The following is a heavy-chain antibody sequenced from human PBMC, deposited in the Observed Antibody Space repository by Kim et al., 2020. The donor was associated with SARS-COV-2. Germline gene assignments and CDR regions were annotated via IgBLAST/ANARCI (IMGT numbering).Heavy chain of an antibody. Sequence: GGSLRLSCAASGFTFSSYGMHWVRQAPGKGLEWVAVISYDGSNKYYADSVKGRFTISRDNSKNTLYLQMNSLRAEDTAVYYCAKDRDIGVVPAAPPHYWG. J-gene: IGHJ4*01. CDR2: ISYDGSNK. CDR1: GFTFSSYG. CDR3: AKDRDIGVVPAAPPHY. D-gene: IGHD2-2*01. V-gene: IGHV3-30*18.